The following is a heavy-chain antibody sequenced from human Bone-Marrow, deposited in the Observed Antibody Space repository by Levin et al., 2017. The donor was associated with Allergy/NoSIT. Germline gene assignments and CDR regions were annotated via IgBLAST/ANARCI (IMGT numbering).Heavy chain of an antibody. J-gene: IGHJ4*02. CDR1: GYTFTTYY. Sequence: PGASVKVSCKASGYTFTTYYMHWLRRAPGQGLEWMGIINADAGLASYAQKFQGRVAMTRDTSTTTVYMELSSLRSEDTAVYYCARGGAGRPRGYYLFELWGQGTLVTVSS. CDR2: INADAGLA. CDR3: ARGGAGRPRGYYLFEL. V-gene: IGHV1-46*01. D-gene: IGHD3-10*01.